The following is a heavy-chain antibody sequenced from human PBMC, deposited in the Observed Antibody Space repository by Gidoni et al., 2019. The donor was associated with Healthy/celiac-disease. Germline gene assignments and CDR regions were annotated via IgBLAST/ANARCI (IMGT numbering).Heavy chain of an antibody. V-gene: IGHV3-23*01. D-gene: IGHD2-15*01. J-gene: IGHJ6*02. CDR3: AKDILPTPIEDYYYGMDV. CDR2: ISGSGGST. Sequence: EVQLLEPGGGLVQPGGSLRLSCADSGFTLSSYAMSWVRQAPGKGLEWVSAISGSGGSTYYADSVKGRFTISRDNSKNTLYLQMNSLRAEDTAVYYCAKDILPTPIEDYYYGMDVWGQGTTVTVSS. CDR1: GFTLSSYA.